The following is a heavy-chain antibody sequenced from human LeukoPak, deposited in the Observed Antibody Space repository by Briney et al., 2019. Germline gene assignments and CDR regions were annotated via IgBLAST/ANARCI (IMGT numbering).Heavy chain of an antibody. Sequence: TLSLTCTVSGGSISSGGYSWSWIRQSPGKGLEWIGYIYHSGSTYYNPSLKSRVTISVDRSKNQFSLKLSSVTAADTAVYYCARASYGDYTNWFDPWGQGTLVTVSS. D-gene: IGHD4-17*01. J-gene: IGHJ5*02. CDR3: ARASYGDYTNWFDP. V-gene: IGHV4-30-2*06. CDR2: IYHSGST. CDR1: GGSISSGGYS.